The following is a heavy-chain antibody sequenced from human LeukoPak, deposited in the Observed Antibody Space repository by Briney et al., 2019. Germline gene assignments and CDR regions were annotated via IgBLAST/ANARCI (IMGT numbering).Heavy chain of an antibody. V-gene: IGHV3-23*01. CDR1: GFTFSTYA. D-gene: IGHD6-13*01. CDR2: ISGSGETT. J-gene: IGHJ5*02. CDR3: ARGWAAAGTSSS. Sequence: PGGSLRLSCAASGFTFSTYAMNWVRQAPGKGLEWVSGISGSGETTYHIDSVRGRFTISRDNAKNSLYLQMNSLRAEDTAVYYCARGWAAAGTSSSWGQGTLVTVS.